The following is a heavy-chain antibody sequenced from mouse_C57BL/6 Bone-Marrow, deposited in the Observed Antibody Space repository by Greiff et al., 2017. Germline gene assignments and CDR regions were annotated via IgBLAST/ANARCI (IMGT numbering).Heavy chain of an antibody. V-gene: IGHV1-54*01. CDR3: ARWWGYFDY. Sequence: QVHVKQSGAELVRPGTSVKVSCKASGYAFTNYLLEWVKQRPGQGLEWIGVINPGSGGTNYNEKFKGKATLTADKSASTAYMQLSSLTSEDSAVYFCARWWGYFDYWGQGTTLTVSS. J-gene: IGHJ2*01. CDR1: GYAFTNYL. D-gene: IGHD1-1*02. CDR2: INPGSGGT.